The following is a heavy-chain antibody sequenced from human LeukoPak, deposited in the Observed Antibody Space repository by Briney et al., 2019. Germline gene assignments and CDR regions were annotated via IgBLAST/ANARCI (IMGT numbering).Heavy chain of an antibody. CDR2: IWYDGTNK. V-gene: IGHV3-33*01. Sequence: GGSLRLSCAASGFTFSSYGMHWVRQAPGKGLEWVAAIWYDGTNKDYGDSVKGRFTISRDNSKNTVYLQMNSLRAEDTGVYYCATSRSFDYWGQGTLVTVSS. CDR3: ATSRSFDY. J-gene: IGHJ4*02. CDR1: GFTFSSYG. D-gene: IGHD3-16*01.